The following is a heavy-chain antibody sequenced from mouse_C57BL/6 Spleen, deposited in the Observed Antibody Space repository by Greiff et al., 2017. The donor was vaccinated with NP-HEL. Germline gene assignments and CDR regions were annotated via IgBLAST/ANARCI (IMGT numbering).Heavy chain of an antibody. J-gene: IGHJ2*01. V-gene: IGHV5-17*01. CDR1: GFTFSDYG. Sequence: EVKLVESGGGLVKPGGSLKLSCAASGFTFSDYGMHWVRQAPEKGLEWVAYISSGSSTIYYADTVKGRFTISRDNAKNTLFLQMTSLRSEDTAMYYCARDDGNYPDYWGQGTTLTVSS. CDR3: ARDDGNYPDY. CDR2: ISSGSSTI. D-gene: IGHD2-1*01.